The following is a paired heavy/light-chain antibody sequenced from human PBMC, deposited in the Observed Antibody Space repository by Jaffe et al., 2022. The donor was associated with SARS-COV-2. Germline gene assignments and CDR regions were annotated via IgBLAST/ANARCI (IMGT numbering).Light chain of an antibody. CDR1: QAISNY. Sequence: DIQMTQSPSSLSASVGDRVTITCRASQAISNYLAWYQQKPGKVPKLLIYAASTLQSGVPSRFSGSGSGTHFTLTISSLQPADVATYYCQKYNSAPWTFGQGTKVEIK. CDR3: QKYNSAPWT. CDR2: AAS. J-gene: IGKJ1*01. V-gene: IGKV1-27*01.
Heavy chain of an antibody. J-gene: IGHJ6*02. Sequence: EVQLVESGGGLVQPGGSLRLSCAASGFTFSTYWMHWVRQAPGKGLVWVSRINGDGITTTYADSVRGRFTISRDNAKNTLYLQMNSLRAEDTAVYFCARVPYSTMSTLGVDYHYYYAMDVWGQGTTVTVSS. V-gene: IGHV3-74*01. D-gene: IGHD2-15*01. CDR1: GFTFSTYW. CDR3: ARVPYSTMSTLGVDYHYYYAMDV. CDR2: INGDGITT.